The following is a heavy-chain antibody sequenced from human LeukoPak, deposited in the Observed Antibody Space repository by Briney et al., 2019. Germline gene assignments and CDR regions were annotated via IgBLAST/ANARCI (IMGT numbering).Heavy chain of an antibody. D-gene: IGHD3-10*01. J-gene: IGHJ4*02. CDR3: ARESRLLWFGELPIDY. V-gene: IGHV1-18*01. Sequence: ASVKVSCKTSGYTFSDFDISWVRQAPGQGLEWLGWISIYNRNTNSAQKFLGRLTMTTDTSTSTAYMELSGLRSDDTAVYYCARESRLLWFGELPIDYWGQGTLVTVSS. CDR1: GYTFSDFD. CDR2: ISIYNRNT.